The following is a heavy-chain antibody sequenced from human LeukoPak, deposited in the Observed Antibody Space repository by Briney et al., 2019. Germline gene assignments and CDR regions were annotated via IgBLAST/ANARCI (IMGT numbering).Heavy chain of an antibody. J-gene: IGHJ4*02. Sequence: SETLSLTCTVSGGSVSSGSYYWSWIRQPPGKGLEWIGYIYYSGSTNYNPSLKSRVTISVDTSKNQFSLKLSSVTAADTAVYYCARARQEWLAPSNRYYFDYWGQGTLVTVSS. CDR3: ARARQEWLAPSNRYYFDY. V-gene: IGHV4-61*01. CDR1: GGSVSSGSYY. D-gene: IGHD6-19*01. CDR2: IYYSGST.